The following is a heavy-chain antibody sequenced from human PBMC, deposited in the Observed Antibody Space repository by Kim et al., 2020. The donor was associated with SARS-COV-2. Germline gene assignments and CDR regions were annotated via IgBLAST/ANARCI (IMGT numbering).Heavy chain of an antibody. J-gene: IGHJ4*02. CDR1: GFTFSSYA. CDR3: ARDWYDSSGYSRGIYY. CDR2: ISYDGSNK. V-gene: IGHV3-30*04. Sequence: GGSLRLSCAASGFTFSSYAMHWVRQAPGKGLEWVAVISYDGSNKYYADSVKGRFTISRGNSKNTLYLQMNSLRAEDTAVYYCARDWYDSSGYSRGIYYWGPGTLVTVS. D-gene: IGHD3-22*01.